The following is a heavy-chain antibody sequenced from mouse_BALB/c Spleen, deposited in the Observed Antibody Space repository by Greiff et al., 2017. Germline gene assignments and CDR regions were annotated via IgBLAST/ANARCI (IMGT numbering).Heavy chain of an antibody. J-gene: IGHJ3*01. CDR1: GYAFTNYL. Sequence: VQLQQSGAELVRPGTSVKVSCKASGYAFTNYLIEWVKQRPGQGLEWIGVINPGSGGTNYNEKFKGKATLTADKSSSTAYMQLSSLTSDDSAVYFCARIYDGYYGFAYWGQGTLVTVSA. V-gene: IGHV1-54*01. CDR2: INPGSGGT. CDR3: ARIYDGYYGFAY. D-gene: IGHD2-3*01.